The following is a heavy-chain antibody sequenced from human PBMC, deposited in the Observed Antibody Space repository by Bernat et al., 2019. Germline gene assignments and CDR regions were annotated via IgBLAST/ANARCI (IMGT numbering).Heavy chain of an antibody. Sequence: QVQLQESGPGLVKPSQTLSLTCTVSGGSVPSGGYYWSWIRQYPGRGLEWIGYIYHSATAFYNPSLKSRVTISVDTSKNSFSLKLTSVTAADTAVYYCARGLGEYTYAMGYWGQGTLVTVSS. CDR3: ARGLGEYTYAMGY. D-gene: IGHD2-8*01. CDR1: GGSVPSGGYY. J-gene: IGHJ4*02. CDR2: IYHSATA. V-gene: IGHV4-31*03.